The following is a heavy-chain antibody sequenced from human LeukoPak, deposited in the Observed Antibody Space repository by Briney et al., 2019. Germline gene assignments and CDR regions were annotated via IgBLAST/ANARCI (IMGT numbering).Heavy chain of an antibody. CDR1: GYTFTGYY. D-gene: IGHD1-1*01. CDR3: ARDLERRNDAFDI. V-gene: IGHV1-2*06. CDR2: INPNSGGT. Sequence: GASVKVSCKASGYTFTGYYMHWVRQAPGQGLEWMGRINPNSGGTNYAQKFQGRVTMTRDTSISTAYMELSRLRSDDTAVYYCARDLERRNDAFDIWGQGTMVTVFS. J-gene: IGHJ3*02.